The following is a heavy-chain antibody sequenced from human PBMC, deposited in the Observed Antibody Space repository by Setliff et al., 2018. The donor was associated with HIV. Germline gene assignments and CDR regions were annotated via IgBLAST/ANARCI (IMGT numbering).Heavy chain of an antibody. CDR3: ARGSSWQYYYYYYMDV. V-gene: IGHV4-59*12. D-gene: IGHD6-13*01. CDR2: ICDSGRNT. Sequence: PSETLSLTCSVSDDSIRSSHWNWVRLPPGKGLEWIGVICDSGRNTDYNPSLKSRVTMSLDTSKNQFSLTLTSVTAADTAVYYCARGSSWQYYYYYYMDVWGKGTTVTVSS. CDR1: DDSIRSSH. J-gene: IGHJ6*03.